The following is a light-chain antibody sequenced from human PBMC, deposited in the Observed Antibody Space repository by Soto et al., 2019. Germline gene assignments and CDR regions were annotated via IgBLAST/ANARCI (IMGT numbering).Light chain of an antibody. J-gene: IGLJ2*01. V-gene: IGLV2-8*01. Sequence: QSALTQPASVSASPGPSITFSCTGTSTDISVYDCVPWYQHHPDKAPKFMVYEVTKRPSGVPDRFSGSKSGNTASLTVSGLQAEDEADYYCSSYAGSATFVVFGGGTKLTVL. CDR1: STDISVYDC. CDR2: EVT. CDR3: SSYAGSATFVV.